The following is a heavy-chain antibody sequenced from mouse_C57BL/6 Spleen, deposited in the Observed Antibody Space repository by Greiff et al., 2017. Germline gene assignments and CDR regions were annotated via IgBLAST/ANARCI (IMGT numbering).Heavy chain of an antibody. CDR3: AREGYYGSDY. J-gene: IGHJ2*01. CDR1: GYTFTSYW. V-gene: IGHV1-72*01. Sequence: VQLQQPGAELVKPGASVKLSCKASGYTFTSYWMHWVKQRPGRGLEWIGRIDPNSGGTKYNEKFKSKATLTVDKPSSTAYVQLSSLTSEDSAVYYCAREGYYGSDYRGQGTTLTVSS. D-gene: IGHD1-1*01. CDR2: IDPNSGGT.